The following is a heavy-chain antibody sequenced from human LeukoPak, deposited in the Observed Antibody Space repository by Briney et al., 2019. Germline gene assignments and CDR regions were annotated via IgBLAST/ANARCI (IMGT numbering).Heavy chain of an antibody. CDR1: GITLSNYG. Sequence: GGSLRLSCAVSGITLSNYGMSWVRQAPGKGLEWVSYITSSSSYIYYADSVKGRFTISRDNAKNSLYLQMNSLRAEDTAIYYCARLSTCSGGSCLDYWGQGTLVTVSS. D-gene: IGHD2-15*01. V-gene: IGHV3-21*05. J-gene: IGHJ4*02. CDR3: ARLSTCSGGSCLDY. CDR2: ITSSSSYI.